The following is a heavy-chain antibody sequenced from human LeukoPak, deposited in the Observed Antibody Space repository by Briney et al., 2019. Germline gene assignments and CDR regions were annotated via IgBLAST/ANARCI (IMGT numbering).Heavy chain of an antibody. Sequence: SETLSLTCTVSGGSISSYYWSWIRQPAGKGLEWIGRIYTSGSTNYNPSLKSRVTMSVDTSKNQFSLKLSSVTAADTAVYYCARDRNLGYYYYYMDVWGKGTTVTVSS. CDR3: ARDRNLGYYYYYMDV. CDR1: GGSISSYY. V-gene: IGHV4-4*07. D-gene: IGHD7-27*01. CDR2: IYTSGST. J-gene: IGHJ6*03.